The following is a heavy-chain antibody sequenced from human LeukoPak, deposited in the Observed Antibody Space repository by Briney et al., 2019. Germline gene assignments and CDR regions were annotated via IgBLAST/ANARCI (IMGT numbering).Heavy chain of an antibody. D-gene: IGHD3-22*01. CDR3: HLHEREYYYDSSGYYPPPDAFDI. CDR1: GGTFSSYA. Sequence: GASVKVSCKASGGTFSSYAISWVRQAPGQGLEWMGGIIPIFGTANYAQKFQGRVTITADESTSTAYMELSSLRSEDTAVYYCHLHEREYYYDSSGYYPPPDAFDIWGQGTMVTVSS. CDR2: IIPIFGTA. V-gene: IGHV1-69*01. J-gene: IGHJ3*02.